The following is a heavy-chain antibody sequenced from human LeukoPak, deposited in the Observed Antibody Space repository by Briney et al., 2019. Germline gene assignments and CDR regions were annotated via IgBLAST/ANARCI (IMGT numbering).Heavy chain of an antibody. V-gene: IGHV3-15*01. CDR1: GFTFSNAW. Sequence: GGSLRLSCAASGFTFSNAWMSWVRQAPGKGLEWVGRIKSKTDGGTTDYAAPVKGRFTISRDDSKNTLYLQMNSLKTEDTAVYYCTTGNYDILTGYYYYYYYKDVWGKGTTVTISS. J-gene: IGHJ6*03. CDR3: TTGNYDILTGYYYYYYYKDV. D-gene: IGHD3-9*01. CDR2: IKSKTDGGTT.